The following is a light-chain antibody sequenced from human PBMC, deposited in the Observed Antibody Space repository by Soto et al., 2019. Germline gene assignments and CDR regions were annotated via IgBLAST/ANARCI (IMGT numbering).Light chain of an antibody. Sequence: EIVLTQSPATLSSFPGDRVTLSCRASQYINTRLAWYQHRPGQAPRLLIYQTFIRAAGIPARFSASGSGTDFTLTISDVQPEDFALYYCHQRQSWPRTFGQGTKVDIK. CDR2: QTF. V-gene: IGKV3-11*01. CDR1: QYINTR. J-gene: IGKJ1*01. CDR3: HQRQSWPRT.